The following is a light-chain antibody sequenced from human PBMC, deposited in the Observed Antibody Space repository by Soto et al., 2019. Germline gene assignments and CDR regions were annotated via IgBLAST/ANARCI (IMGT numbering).Light chain of an antibody. V-gene: IGLV1-44*01. CDR3: IAWDDSLKAYV. J-gene: IGLJ1*01. CDR2: GNY. Sequence: QAVVTQPPSASGIPGQWVSISCSGSSSNIGSDAVNWFQHLPGTTPKLLIYGNYQRPSGVPDRFSGSKSGTSASLAISGLQSEDEADYYCIAWDDSLKAYVFGTGTKLTVL. CDR1: SSNIGSDA.